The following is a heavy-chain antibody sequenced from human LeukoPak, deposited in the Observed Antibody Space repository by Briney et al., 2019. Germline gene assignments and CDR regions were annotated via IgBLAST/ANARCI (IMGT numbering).Heavy chain of an antibody. CDR2: FDPEDGET. Sequence: ASVKVSFKVSGYTLTELSMHWVRQAPGQGPEWMGGFDPEDGETIYAQKFQGSVTMTEDTSTDTAYMELSSLRSEDTAVYYCATTRYGGDVFSRFGWFDPWGQGTLVTVSS. D-gene: IGHD4-23*01. CDR3: ATTRYGGDVFSRFGWFDP. J-gene: IGHJ5*02. CDR1: GYTLTELS. V-gene: IGHV1-24*01.